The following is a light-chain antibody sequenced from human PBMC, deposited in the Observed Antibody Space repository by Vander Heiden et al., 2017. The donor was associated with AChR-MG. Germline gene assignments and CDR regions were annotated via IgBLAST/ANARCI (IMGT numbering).Light chain of an antibody. CDR2: EVS. CDR3: SQTRHLRVT. Sequence: DIVLTQCPLFLSVTPGQPASISCTSSPTLLHRGGKTYLYWYLQKAGQAPRLLISEVSSRFSGVPDRFSGSGSGTDFTLKISRVEAEDVGIYYCSQTRHLRVTFGGGTKVEIK. J-gene: IGKJ4*01. V-gene: IGKV2-29*02. CDR1: PTLLHRGGKTY.